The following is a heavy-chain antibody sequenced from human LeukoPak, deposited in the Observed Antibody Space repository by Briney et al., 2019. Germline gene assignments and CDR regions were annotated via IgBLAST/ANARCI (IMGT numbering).Heavy chain of an antibody. CDR1: GYTFTGYY. CDR3: ARLDSEVVVVPAAMNWFDP. CDR2: INPNGGGT. D-gene: IGHD2-2*01. V-gene: IGHV1-2*02. J-gene: IGHJ5*02. Sequence: ASVKVSCKASGYTFTGYYMHWVRQAPGQGLEWMGWINPNGGGTNYAQKFQGRVTMTRDTSISTAYMELSRLRSDDTAVYYCARLDSEVVVVPAAMNWFDPWGQGTLVTVSS.